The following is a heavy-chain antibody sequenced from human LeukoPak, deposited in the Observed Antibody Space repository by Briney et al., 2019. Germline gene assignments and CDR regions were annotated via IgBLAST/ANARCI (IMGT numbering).Heavy chain of an antibody. CDR1: GFTFDDYA. CDR2: ISWNSGSI. D-gene: IGHD3-3*01. CDR3: AKDTCQYYDFRSAPFCYMDV. Sequence: PGGSLRLSCAASGFTFDDYAMHWVRQAPGKGLEWVSGISWNSGSIGYADSVKGRFTISRDNAKNSLYLQMNSLRAEDTALYYCAKDTCQYYDFRSAPFCYMDVWGKGTTVTVSS. J-gene: IGHJ6*03. V-gene: IGHV3-9*01.